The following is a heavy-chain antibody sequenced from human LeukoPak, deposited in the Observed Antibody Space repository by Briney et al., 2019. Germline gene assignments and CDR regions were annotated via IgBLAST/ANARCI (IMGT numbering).Heavy chain of an antibody. V-gene: IGHV4-38-2*02. Sequence: SETLSLTCTVSGYSISSNYYWGWIRQPPGMGLEWIGTLYHTGNTFYNPSLKSRVTISVDTSKNQFSLKLSSVTAADTAVYYCARGLYVAARRFFGGHDYWGQGTLVTVSS. CDR1: GYSISSNYY. D-gene: IGHD6-6*01. CDR3: ARGLYVAARRFFGGHDY. J-gene: IGHJ4*02. CDR2: LYHTGNT.